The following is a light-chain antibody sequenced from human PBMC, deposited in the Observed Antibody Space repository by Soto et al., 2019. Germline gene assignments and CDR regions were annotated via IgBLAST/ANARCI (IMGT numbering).Light chain of an antibody. CDR2: DAS. Sequence: DIQMTQSPSSLSASVGDRVTITCRASQSISRWLGWYQQKPGKAPKLLIYDASTLESGVPSRFSGSGSGTEFTLTISSLQPDDFAPYLCQQYNNFLVTFGPGTKVDIK. CDR1: QSISRW. CDR3: QQYNNFLVT. V-gene: IGKV1-5*01. J-gene: IGKJ3*01.